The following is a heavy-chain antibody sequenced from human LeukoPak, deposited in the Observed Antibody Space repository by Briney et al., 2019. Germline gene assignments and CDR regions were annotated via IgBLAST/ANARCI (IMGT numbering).Heavy chain of an antibody. Sequence: SQTLSLTCTVSGGSISSGDYYWSWIRQPPGKGLEWIGYIYHSGSTYYNPSLKSRVTISVDTSKNQFSLKLSSVTAADTAVYYCARALGDYDFWSGTPTYDAFDIWGQGTMVTVSS. CDR1: GGSISSGDYY. CDR2: IYHSGST. V-gene: IGHV4-30-4*08. CDR3: ARALGDYDFWSGTPTYDAFDI. D-gene: IGHD3-3*01. J-gene: IGHJ3*02.